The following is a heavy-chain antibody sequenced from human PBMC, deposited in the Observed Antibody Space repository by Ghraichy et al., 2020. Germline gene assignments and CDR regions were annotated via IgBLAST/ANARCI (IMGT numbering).Heavy chain of an antibody. J-gene: IGHJ5*02. V-gene: IGHV3-74*01. CDR2: INSDGSSK. D-gene: IGHD2-21*01. Sequence: GGSLRLSCEASGFTLSSNWMPWVRQAPGKGLVWVSRINSDGSSKNYADSVKGRFTVSRDNAKNTLYLQMNSLSAEDTAVYYGARCGNSYGKRGANEIAPGGQGTLVTVSS. CDR3: ARCGNSYGKRGANEIAP. CDR1: GFTLSSNW.